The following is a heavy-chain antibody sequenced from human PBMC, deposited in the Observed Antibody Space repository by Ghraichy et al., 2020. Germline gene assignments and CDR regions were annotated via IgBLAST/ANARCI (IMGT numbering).Heavy chain of an antibody. Sequence: ASVKVSCKASGYNFKDYFMHWVRQAPGQGLEWMGIINPSGATTTYAQSFQGRVTFTTDTSTSTAYMDLSSLGSEDTAIYYCASWSGSGYSYKYYLDFWGQGTPVTVSS. CDR2: INPSGATT. V-gene: IGHV1-46*02. D-gene: IGHD3-22*01. CDR1: GYNFKDYF. J-gene: IGHJ4*02. CDR3: ASWSGSGYSYKYYLDF.